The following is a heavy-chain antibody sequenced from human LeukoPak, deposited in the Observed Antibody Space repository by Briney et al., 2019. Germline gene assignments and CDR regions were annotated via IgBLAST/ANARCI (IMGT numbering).Heavy chain of an antibody. J-gene: IGHJ6*03. CDR3: ARNYYGSGSYFGRYMDV. Sequence: GGSLRLSCAASGFTFSSYEMNWVRQAPGKGLEWVSVIYSGGSTYYADSVKGRFTISRDNSKNTLYLQMNSLRAEDTAVYYCARNYYGSGSYFGRYMDVWGKGTTVTISS. CDR2: IYSGGST. CDR1: GFTFSSYE. D-gene: IGHD3-10*01. V-gene: IGHV3-53*01.